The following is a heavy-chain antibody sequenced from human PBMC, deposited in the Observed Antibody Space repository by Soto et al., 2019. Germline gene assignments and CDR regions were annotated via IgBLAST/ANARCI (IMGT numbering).Heavy chain of an antibody. Sequence: QVHLVESGGGVVQPGRSLRLSCAASGFTFSNYGMHWVRQAPGKGLEWLAVMSFDGSNEYYADSVQGRLTISRDNSKNTLYLQMNSLRTVDTAVYHCAKDAAVAFDIWGQGTMVTVSS. D-gene: IGHD2-15*01. CDR3: AKDAAVAFDI. CDR2: MSFDGSNE. CDR1: GFTFSNYG. V-gene: IGHV3-30*18. J-gene: IGHJ3*02.